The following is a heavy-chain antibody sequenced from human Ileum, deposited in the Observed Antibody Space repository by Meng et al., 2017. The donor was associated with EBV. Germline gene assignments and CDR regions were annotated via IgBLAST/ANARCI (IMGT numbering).Heavy chain of an antibody. Sequence: VEQHLGGRSLFKPSETVPPTCDVYGGCFNGYVLSGIRQPPGKGLEWIGEINHSGSTNYNQSLKSRVTVSVDTSKNQFSLKLSSVTAADTAVYYCARGRSQGRGGLVHWGQGTLVTVSS. V-gene: IGHV4-34*01. CDR1: GGCFNGYV. J-gene: IGHJ4*02. CDR3: ARGRSQGRGGLVH. D-gene: IGHD3-10*01. CDR2: INHSGST.